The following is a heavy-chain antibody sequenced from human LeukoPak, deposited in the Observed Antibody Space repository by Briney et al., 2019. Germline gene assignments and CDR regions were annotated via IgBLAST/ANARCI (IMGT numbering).Heavy chain of an antibody. J-gene: IGHJ4*02. V-gene: IGHV1-18*01. D-gene: IGHD3-22*01. CDR2: VNGYNGKT. Sequence: ASVKVSCKASGYSFTSYGISWVRQAPGQGLEWRGWVNGYNGKTNYVQNLQDRGTTTTDTTTSTAYMELRSLRSDDTAVYYCAREYRDYYDSSGNYLDYWGQGTLVTVSS. CDR3: AREYRDYYDSSGNYLDY. CDR1: GYSFTSYG.